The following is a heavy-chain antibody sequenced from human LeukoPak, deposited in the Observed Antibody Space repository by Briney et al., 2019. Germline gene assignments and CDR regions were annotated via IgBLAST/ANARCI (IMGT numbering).Heavy chain of an antibody. CDR2: INGDGRTT. CDR1: GFIFSTYT. CDR3: VGDQVDDTGYLR. D-gene: IGHD5-12*01. Sequence: PGGSPRLSCSASGFIFSTYTMYWVRQAPGKGLEYVSVINGDGRTTYYIDSVKGRFTISRDNSKNTLYLQMSSLRADDTAVYYCVGDQVDDTGYLRWGQGTRVTVSA. V-gene: IGHV3-64D*06. J-gene: IGHJ4*02.